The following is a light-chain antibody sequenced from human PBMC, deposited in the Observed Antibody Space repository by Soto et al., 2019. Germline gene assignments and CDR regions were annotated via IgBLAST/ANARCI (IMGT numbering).Light chain of an antibody. Sequence: IVLTQSPATLSLSPGERVTLSCRASQNISNYLAWYQQKPGQAPRLLIYDASNRATGIPARFSGSGSGTEFTLTISSLQSEDFAVYYCQQYNNWPPWTFGQGTKVDIK. J-gene: IGKJ1*01. V-gene: IGKV3-11*01. CDR1: QNISNY. CDR3: QQYNNWPPWT. CDR2: DAS.